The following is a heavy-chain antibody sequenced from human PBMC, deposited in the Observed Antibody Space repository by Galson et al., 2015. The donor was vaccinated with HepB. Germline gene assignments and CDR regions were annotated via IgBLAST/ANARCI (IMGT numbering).Heavy chain of an antibody. Sequence: TLSLTCTVSGGSISSYYWSWIRQPPGKGLEWIGYIYYSGSTNYNPSLKSRVTISVDTSKNQFSLKLSSVTAADTAVYYCARMDTAMVSGVFWFDPWGQGTLVTVSS. CDR2: IYYSGST. CDR3: ARMDTAMVSGVFWFDP. D-gene: IGHD5-18*01. J-gene: IGHJ5*02. V-gene: IGHV4-59*08. CDR1: GGSISSYY.